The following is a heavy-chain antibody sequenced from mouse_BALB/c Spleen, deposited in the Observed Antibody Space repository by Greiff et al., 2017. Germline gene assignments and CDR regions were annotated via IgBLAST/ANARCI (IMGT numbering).Heavy chain of an antibody. CDR3: AKAYYRYLYAMDY. CDR2: ISYSGST. CDR1: GYSITSDYA. J-gene: IGHJ4*01. D-gene: IGHD2-14*01. V-gene: IGHV3-2*02. Sequence: EVQRVESGPGLVKPSQSLSLTCTVTGYSITSDYAWNWIRQFPGNKLEWMGYISYSGSTSYNPSLKSRISITRDTSKNQFFLQLNSVTTEDTATYYCAKAYYRYLYAMDYWGQGTSVTVSS.